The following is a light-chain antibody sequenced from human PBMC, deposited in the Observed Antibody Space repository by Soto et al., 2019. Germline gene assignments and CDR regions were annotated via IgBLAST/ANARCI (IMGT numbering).Light chain of an antibody. CDR2: DTS. J-gene: IGKJ5*01. Sequence: ELVITQSPTPLSVSPGDRAPLSCRASQSVSIKLAWYQQKPVQAPRLLIYDTSTRATGIPARFSGSGSGTEFTPTISSLQSEDLAVYYCQQYKNWPPIAFGQGAQGDIK. CDR3: QQYKNWPPIA. V-gene: IGKV3-15*01. CDR1: QSVSIK.